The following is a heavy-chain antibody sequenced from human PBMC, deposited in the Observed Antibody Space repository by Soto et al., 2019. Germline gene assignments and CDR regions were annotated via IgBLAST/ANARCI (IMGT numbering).Heavy chain of an antibody. Sequence: LGESLKISCKGSGYSFTSYWIGWVRQMPGKGLEWMGIIYPGDSDTRYSPSFQGQVTISADKSISTAYLQWSSLKASDTAMYYCAMYGARPIADDAFDIWGQGTMVTVSS. D-gene: IGHD6-6*01. CDR2: IYPGDSDT. CDR1: GYSFTSYW. V-gene: IGHV5-51*01. J-gene: IGHJ3*02. CDR3: AMYGARPIADDAFDI.